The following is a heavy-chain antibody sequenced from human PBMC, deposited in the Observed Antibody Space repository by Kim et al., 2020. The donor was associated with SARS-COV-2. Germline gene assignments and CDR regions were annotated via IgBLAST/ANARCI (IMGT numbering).Heavy chain of an antibody. J-gene: IGHJ3*02. CDR3: ARDGIAVARWGSNDAFDI. Sequence: GGSLRLSCAASGFTFSSYWMSWVRQAPGKGLEWVANIKQDGSEKYYVDSVKGRFTISRDNAKNSLYLQMNSLRAEDTAVYYCARDGIAVARWGSNDAFDIWGQGTMVTVSS. CDR2: IKQDGSEK. CDR1: GFTFSSYW. D-gene: IGHD6-19*01. V-gene: IGHV3-7*01.